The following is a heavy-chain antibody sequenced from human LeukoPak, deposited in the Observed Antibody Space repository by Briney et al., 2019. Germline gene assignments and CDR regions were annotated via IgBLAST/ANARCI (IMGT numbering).Heavy chain of an antibody. D-gene: IGHD5-18*01. CDR2: ISAYNGNT. CDR3: ARDRGYSYVEEFDY. V-gene: IGHV1-18*01. J-gene: IGHJ4*02. CDR1: GYTFTSYG. Sequence: GASVKVSCKASGYTFTSYGISWVRQAPGQGLEWMGWISAYNGNTNYAQKLQGRVTMATDTSTSTAYMELRSLRSDDTAVYYCARDRGYSYVEEFDYWGQGTLVTVSS.